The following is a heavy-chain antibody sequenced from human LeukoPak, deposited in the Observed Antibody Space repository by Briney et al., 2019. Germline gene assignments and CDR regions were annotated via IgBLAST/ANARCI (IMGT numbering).Heavy chain of an antibody. CDR3: AGGAQYGGSFAY. V-gene: IGHV3-48*03. D-gene: IGHD1-26*01. CDR2: ISNSGSPI. J-gene: IGHJ4*02. Sequence: GGSLRLSCATSGFIFSSYEMAWVRQAPGMGLEFVSYISNSGSPIKYGDAVKGRFTISRDNSKNSVYLQMNSLSAEDTALYLCAGGAQYGGSFAYWGLGTLVTVSS. CDR1: GFIFSSYE.